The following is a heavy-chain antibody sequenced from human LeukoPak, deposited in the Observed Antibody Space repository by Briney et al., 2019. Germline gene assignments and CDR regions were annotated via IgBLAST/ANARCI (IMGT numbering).Heavy chain of an antibody. CDR1: AFTFRVYA. CDR2: ITSPVGHI. CDR3: ATDGQSSGWYGFDY. Sequence: GGSLRLSCAASAFTFRVYAFSWVRQAPGKGLEWVASITSPVGHIYYAGSLKGRITISRDNAKSSLYLQMNSLRAEDTAVYYCATDGQSSGWYGFDYWGQGTLVTVSS. D-gene: IGHD6-19*01. J-gene: IGHJ4*02. V-gene: IGHV3-21*01.